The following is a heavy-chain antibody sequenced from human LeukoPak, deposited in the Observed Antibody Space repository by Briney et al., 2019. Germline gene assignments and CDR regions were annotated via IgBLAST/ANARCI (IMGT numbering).Heavy chain of an antibody. V-gene: IGHV1-24*01. D-gene: IGHD3-3*01. CDR3: ATMLRFLEWLYNFQH. CDR2: FDPEDGET. J-gene: IGHJ1*01. Sequence: ASVKVSCKVSGYTLTELSMHWVRQAPGKGLEWMGGFDPEDGETIYAQKFQGRVTMTEDTSTDTAYMELSSLRSEDTAVYYCATMLRFLEWLYNFQHWGQGILVTVSS. CDR1: GYTLTELS.